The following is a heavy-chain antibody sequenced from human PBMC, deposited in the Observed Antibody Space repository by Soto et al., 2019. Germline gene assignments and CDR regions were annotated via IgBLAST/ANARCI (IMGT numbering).Heavy chain of an antibody. CDR2: IDPSDSYT. Sequence: GGSLKISCQGSGYSFSNYCDSWVPPMPWEGLEWMGRIDPSDSYTNYSPSFQGHVTISADKSISTAYLQWSSLKASDTAMYYCARLSIAARRYYYGMDVWGQGTTVTVSS. D-gene: IGHD6-6*01. CDR3: ARLSIAARRYYYGMDV. J-gene: IGHJ6*02. CDR1: GYSFSNYC. V-gene: IGHV5-10-1*01.